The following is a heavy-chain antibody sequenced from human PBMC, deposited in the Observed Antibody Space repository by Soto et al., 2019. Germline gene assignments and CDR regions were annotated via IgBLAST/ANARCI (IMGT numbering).Heavy chain of an antibody. CDR1: GFTVSNNY. Sequence: EVQLVETGGGLIQPGGSLRLSCAASGFTVSNNYMSWVRQAPGKGLEWVSLIYSGGSTFYADSVKGRFTISRDNSKNTLFLQMNSLRSEDTAVYFCATYTSLDYWGQGTLVTVSS. CDR3: ATYTSLDY. V-gene: IGHV3-53*02. CDR2: IYSGGST. D-gene: IGHD2-2*02. J-gene: IGHJ4*02.